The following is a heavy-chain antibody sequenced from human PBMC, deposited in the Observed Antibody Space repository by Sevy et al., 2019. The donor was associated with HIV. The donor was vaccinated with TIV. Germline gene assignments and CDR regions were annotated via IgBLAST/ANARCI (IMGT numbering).Heavy chain of an antibody. CDR2: FNPNSGDT. J-gene: IGHJ3*02. V-gene: IGHV1-2*06. CDR3: AREWGFAMANAFDI. D-gene: IGHD2-2*01. CDR1: GYTFIDYY. Sequence: ASVKVSCKASGYTFIDYYLIWVRQAPRQGLEWMGRFNPNSGDTNYAQKFQGRVTMTRDASINSAYMELSRLTSDDTAVYYCAREWGFAMANAFDIWGQGTMVTVSS.